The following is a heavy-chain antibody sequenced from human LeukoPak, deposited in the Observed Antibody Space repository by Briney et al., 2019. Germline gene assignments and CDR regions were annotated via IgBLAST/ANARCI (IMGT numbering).Heavy chain of an antibody. D-gene: IGHD3-22*01. CDR1: GGSFSGYY. J-gene: IGHJ4*02. V-gene: IGHV4-34*01. Sequence: SETLSLTCAVYGGSFSGYYWSWIRQPPGKGLEWIGEINHSGSTNYNPSLKSRVTISVDTSKYQFSLELSSVTAADTAVYYCARVRRYYYDSSGPWNYWGQGTLVTVSS. CDR2: INHSGST. CDR3: ARVRRYYYDSSGPWNY.